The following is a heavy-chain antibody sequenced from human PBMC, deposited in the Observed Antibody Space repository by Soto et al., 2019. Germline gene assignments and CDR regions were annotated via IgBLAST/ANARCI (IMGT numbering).Heavy chain of an antibody. Sequence: PSQTLSLTCAISGDSVSSNSAAWNWIRQSPSRGLEWLGRTYYRSKWYNDYAVSVKSRITINPDTSKNQFSLQLNSVTPEDTAVYYCARGVIVVVSEYYYYYMDVWGKGTTVTVS. CDR2: TYYRSKWYN. CDR1: GDSVSSNSAA. J-gene: IGHJ6*03. V-gene: IGHV6-1*01. D-gene: IGHD2-2*01. CDR3: ARGVIVVVSEYYYYYMDV.